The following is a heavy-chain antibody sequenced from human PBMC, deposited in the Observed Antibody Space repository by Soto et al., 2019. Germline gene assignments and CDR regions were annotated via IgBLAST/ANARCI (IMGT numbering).Heavy chain of an antibody. V-gene: IGHV1-18*01. CDR2: ISVFNGDT. D-gene: IGHD3-16*01. CDR1: GYTSSSYG. CDR3: ATKDDHKDDQPYYYGMDV. Sequence: ASVKVCCKAIGYTSSSYGINWVRQAPGQGLEWMGWISVFNGDTKYAQKFQGRVAITKDPGTSTAHMELRSLRSDDAAVYFCATKDDHKDDQPYYYGMDVWGQGTTVTVSS. J-gene: IGHJ6*02.